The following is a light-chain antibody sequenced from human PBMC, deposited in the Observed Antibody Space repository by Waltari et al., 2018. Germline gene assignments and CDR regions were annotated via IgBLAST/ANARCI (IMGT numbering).Light chain of an antibody. CDR2: RTS. V-gene: IGKV3-20*01. Sequence: EIVLTQSPGTLSLSPGERAPLSCRASQSVATYFLAWYQQKPGQAPRLLIYRTSFRATGIPDRFSGSGSGTDFTLTVSRLEPEDFAVYYCQQYGNSPLTFGGGTKVEIK. CDR1: QSVATYF. J-gene: IGKJ4*01. CDR3: QQYGNSPLT.